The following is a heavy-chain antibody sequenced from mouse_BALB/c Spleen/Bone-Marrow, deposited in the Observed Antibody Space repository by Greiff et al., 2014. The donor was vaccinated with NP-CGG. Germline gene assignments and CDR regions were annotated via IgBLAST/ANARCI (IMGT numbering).Heavy chain of an antibody. Sequence: VQLQQSGPELVKPGASVKISCKASGYTSTDYYINWVKQKPGQGLEWIGWIYPRNNNTKYNERFKDKATLTVDTPSSTAYMQLSSLTSEDTAVYFCARGITTATFAYWGQGTLVTVSA. V-gene: IGHV1-84*02. J-gene: IGHJ3*01. CDR3: ARGITTATFAY. D-gene: IGHD1-2*01. CDR2: IYPRNNNT. CDR1: GYTSTDYY.